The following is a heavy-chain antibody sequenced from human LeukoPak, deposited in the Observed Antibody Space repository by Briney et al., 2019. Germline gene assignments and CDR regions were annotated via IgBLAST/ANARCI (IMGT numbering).Heavy chain of an antibody. Sequence: SETLSLTCTVSGGSISGTSYYWGRIRQPPGKGLEWIGSLSYSGSTYCNPSLKSRVTISVDTSKTHLSLRLSSVTAADTAVYYCARGGSGYYIAVFDYWGQGTLVTVSS. D-gene: IGHD1-26*01. J-gene: IGHJ4*02. CDR1: GGSISGTSYY. CDR3: ARGGSGYYIAVFDY. CDR2: LSYSGST. V-gene: IGHV4-39*07.